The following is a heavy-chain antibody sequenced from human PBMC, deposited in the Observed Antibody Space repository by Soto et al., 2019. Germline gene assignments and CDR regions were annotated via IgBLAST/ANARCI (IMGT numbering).Heavy chain of an antibody. D-gene: IGHD6-13*01. V-gene: IGHV3-53*01. Sequence: GGSLRLSCAASGFTVSSNYMSWVRQAPGKGLEWVSVIYSGGSTYYADSVKGRFTISRDNSKNTLYLQMNSLRAEDTAVYYCARSPAAAATYYFDYWGQGTLVTVSS. J-gene: IGHJ4*02. CDR2: IYSGGST. CDR1: GFTVSSNY. CDR3: ARSPAAAATYYFDY.